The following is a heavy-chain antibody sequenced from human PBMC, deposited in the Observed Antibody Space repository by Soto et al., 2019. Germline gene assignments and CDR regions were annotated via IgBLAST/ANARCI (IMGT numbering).Heavy chain of an antibody. J-gene: IGHJ4*02. D-gene: IGHD6-13*01. V-gene: IGHV1-69*12. CDR2: IIPIFGTA. Sequence: QVQLVQSGAEVKKPGSSVKVSCKASGGTFSSYAISWVRQAPGQGLEWMGGIIPIFGTANYAQKFQGRVTITADESTRTAYMELSSRRVEDTAVYYCARGDQQLGYFDYWGQGTLVTVSS. CDR3: ARGDQQLGYFDY. CDR1: GGTFSSYA.